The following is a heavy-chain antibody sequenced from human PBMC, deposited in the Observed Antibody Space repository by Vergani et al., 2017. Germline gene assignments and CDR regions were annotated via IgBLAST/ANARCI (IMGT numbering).Heavy chain of an antibody. J-gene: IGHJ2*01. D-gene: IGHD4-23*01. CDR3: ARTTVVRYFDL. V-gene: IGHV4-59*08. CDR1: GGSISSYY. CDR2: IYYSGST. Sequence: QVQLQESGPGLVKPSETLSLTCTVSGGSISSYYWSWIRQPPGKGLEWIGYIYYSGSTNYNPSLKSRVTISVDTSKNQFSLKLSSVTAVDTAVYYCARTTVVRYFDLWGRGTLVTVSS.